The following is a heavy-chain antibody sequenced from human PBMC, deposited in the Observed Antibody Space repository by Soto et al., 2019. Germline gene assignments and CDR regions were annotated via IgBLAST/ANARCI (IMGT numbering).Heavy chain of an antibody. CDR2: IYYSGST. Sequence: SETLSLTCTVSGGSISSYYWSWIRQPPGKGLEWIGYIYYSGSTNYNPSLKSRVTISVDTSKNQFSLKLSSVTAADTAVYYCARLPVTTPFSFYYWGQGTLVTVSS. CDR3: ARLPVTTPFSFYY. CDR1: GGSISSYY. V-gene: IGHV4-59*08. J-gene: IGHJ4*02. D-gene: IGHD4-17*01.